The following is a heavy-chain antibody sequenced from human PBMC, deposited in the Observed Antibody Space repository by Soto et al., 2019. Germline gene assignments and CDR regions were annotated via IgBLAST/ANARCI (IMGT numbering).Heavy chain of an antibody. J-gene: IGHJ4*02. CDR3: AKDRLTTVTDYDY. V-gene: IGHV3-23*01. D-gene: IGHD4-17*01. CDR2: IGAGGHTT. CDR1: GFTFNSYA. Sequence: EVQLLESGGGLVQPGGSLRLSCAASGFTFNSYAMAWVRQAPGKGLEWVSAIGAGGHTTYYADSVQGRFTISRDNSKNTLYLQMNSLRTEDTAVYYCAKDRLTTVTDYDYWGQGTLVTVSS.